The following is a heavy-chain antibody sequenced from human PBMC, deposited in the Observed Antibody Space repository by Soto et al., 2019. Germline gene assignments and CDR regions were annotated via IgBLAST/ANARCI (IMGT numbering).Heavy chain of an antibody. D-gene: IGHD2-15*01. CDR1: GFTFSSYS. CDR2: ISSSSSTI. J-gene: IGHJ4*02. Sequence: GGSLRLSCAASGFTFSSYSMNWVRQAPGKGLEWVSYISSSSSTIYYADSVKGRFTISRDNAKNSLYLQMNSLRAEDTAVYYCAREGSGYCSGGSCYSGFDYWGQGTLVTVSS. CDR3: AREGSGYCSGGSCYSGFDY. V-gene: IGHV3-48*01.